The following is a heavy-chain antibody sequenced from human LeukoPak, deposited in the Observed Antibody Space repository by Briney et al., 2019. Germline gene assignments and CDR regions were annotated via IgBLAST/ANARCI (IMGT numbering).Heavy chain of an antibody. J-gene: IGHJ6*03. CDR3: ARDRAPVVPAAIRYYYYYMDG. D-gene: IGHD2-2*02. CDR1: GGTFSSYA. V-gene: IGHV1-69*13. CDR2: IIPIFGTA. Sequence: SVKVSCKASGGTFSSYAISWVRQAPGQGLEWMGGIIPIFGTANYAQKFQGRVTITADESTSTAYMELSSLRSEDTAVYYCARDRAPVVPAAIRYYYYYMDGWGKGTTVTVSS.